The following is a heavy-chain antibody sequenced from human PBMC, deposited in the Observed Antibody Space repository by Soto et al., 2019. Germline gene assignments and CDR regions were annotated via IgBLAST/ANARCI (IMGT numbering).Heavy chain of an antibody. D-gene: IGHD6-13*01. CDR3: AKTESSSWYDAFDI. J-gene: IGHJ3*02. CDR2: ISWNSGSI. CDR1: GFTFDDYA. Sequence: EVQLVESGGGLVQPGRSLRLSCAASGFTFDDYAMHWVRQAPGKGLEWVSGISWNSGSIGYADSVKGRFTISRDNAKNSLYLQMNSLRAEDTALYYCAKTESSSWYDAFDIWGQGTMVTVSS. V-gene: IGHV3-9*01.